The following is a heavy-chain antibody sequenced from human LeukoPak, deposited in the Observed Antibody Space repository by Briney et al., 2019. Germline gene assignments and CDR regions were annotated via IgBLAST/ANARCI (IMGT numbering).Heavy chain of an antibody. V-gene: IGHV3-66*01. J-gene: IGHJ3*02. D-gene: IGHD3-10*01. Sequence: SGGSLRLSCAASGFTVSSNYMSWVRQAPGKGLEWVSVIYSGGSTYYADSVKGRFTISRDNSKNTLYLQMNSLRAEDTAVYYCARDGDYYGSGSYDAFDIWGQGTVVTVSS. CDR1: GFTVSSNY. CDR3: ARDGDYYGSGSYDAFDI. CDR2: IYSGGST.